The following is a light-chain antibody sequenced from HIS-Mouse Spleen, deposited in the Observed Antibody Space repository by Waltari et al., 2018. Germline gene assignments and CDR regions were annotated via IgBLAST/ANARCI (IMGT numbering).Light chain of an antibody. CDR2: EDS. J-gene: IGLJ2*01. V-gene: IGLV3-10*01. CDR1: ALPTKY. Sequence: SYELPQPPSVSVSPGHTARITCSGEALPTKYAYWYQQKSGQAPVLVIYEDSKRPSGIPEGFSGSSSGTMATLTISGAQVEDEADYYCYSTDSSGNHRVFGGGTKLTVL. CDR3: YSTDSSGNHRV.